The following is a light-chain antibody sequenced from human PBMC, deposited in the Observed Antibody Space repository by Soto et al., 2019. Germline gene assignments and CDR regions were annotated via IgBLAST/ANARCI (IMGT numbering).Light chain of an antibody. J-gene: IGKJ4*01. Sequence: VVLTQSPLSLSVTLGQPASVSCRSSQSLLFTNGITYLTWFHQRPGQPPRRLIYEVSDRDSGVPGRFSGSGSCPDCTLGISRVEAEDVGLFYCMEGTQWPLTFGGGTRVEIK. V-gene: IGKV2-30*01. CDR1: QSLLFTNGITY. CDR2: EVS. CDR3: MEGTQWPLT.